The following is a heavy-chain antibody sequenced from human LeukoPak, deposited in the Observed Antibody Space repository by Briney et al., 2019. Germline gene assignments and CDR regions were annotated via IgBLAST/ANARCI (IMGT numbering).Heavy chain of an antibody. V-gene: IGHV3-7*01. J-gene: IGHJ6*03. CDR3: ARDETYCSSTSCQNKYYYYYYDMDV. CDR2: IKQDGSEK. Sequence: QAGGSVRLSCAASGFTFSSYAMGWVRQAPGKGLEWVANIKQDGSEKYYVDSVKGRFTISRDNAKNSLYLQMNSLRAEDTAVYYCARDETYCSSTSCQNKYYYYYYDMDVWGNGTTVTVSS. CDR1: GFTFSSYA. D-gene: IGHD2-2*01.